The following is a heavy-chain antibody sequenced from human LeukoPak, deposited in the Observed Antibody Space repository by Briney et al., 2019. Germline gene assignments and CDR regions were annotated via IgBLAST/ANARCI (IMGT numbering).Heavy chain of an antibody. V-gene: IGHV3-74*01. CDR1: GFNFSNDC. CDR3: ARDGDGYNFDF. Sequence: PGGSLTLSCAASGFNFSNDCMHWVRHVPGKGLVWVSRITRDGSYANYADSVKGRFTFSRDNARDTLYLQMNSLRAEDTAVYYCARDGDGYNFDFWGQGALVTVSS. D-gene: IGHD5-24*01. CDR2: ITRDGSYA. J-gene: IGHJ4*02.